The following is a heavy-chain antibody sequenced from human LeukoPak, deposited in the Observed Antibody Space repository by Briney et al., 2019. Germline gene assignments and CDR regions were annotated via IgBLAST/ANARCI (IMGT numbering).Heavy chain of an antibody. Sequence: SETLSLTCTVSGGSISSSSYYWSWIRQPPGKGLEWIGYIYYSGSTNYNPSLKSRVTISVDTSKNQFSLKLSSVTAADTAVYYCARVEGFYPSDYGMDVWGQGTTVTVSS. CDR3: ARVEGFYPSDYGMDV. V-gene: IGHV4-61*01. CDR2: IYYSGST. CDR1: GGSISSSSYY. J-gene: IGHJ6*02.